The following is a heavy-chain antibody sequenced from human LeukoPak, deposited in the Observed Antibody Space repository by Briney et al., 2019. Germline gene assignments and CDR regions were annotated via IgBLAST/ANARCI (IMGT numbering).Heavy chain of an antibody. J-gene: IGHJ4*02. V-gene: IGHV1-46*01. CDR2: INPSGGST. Sequence: ASVKVSCKASGYTFTSYYMHWVRQAPGQGLEWMGIINPSGGSTNYAQKLQGRVTMTTDTSTSTAYMELRSLRSDDTAVYYCARALGRFGELLYDYWGQGTLVTVSS. CDR3: ARALGRFGELLYDY. CDR1: GYTFTSYY. D-gene: IGHD3-10*01.